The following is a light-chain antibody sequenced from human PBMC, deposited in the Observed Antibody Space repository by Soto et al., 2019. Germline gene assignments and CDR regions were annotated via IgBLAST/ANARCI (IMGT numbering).Light chain of an antibody. Sequence: QSALTQPASVSGSFGQSITISCTGTSSDVGTYDIVSWYQHHPGKAPKLIIYEGRKRPSGVSSRFSGSKSVNTASLTISGLQAEDEADYYCCSLTTSHTYVFGSGTKLTVL. CDR1: SSDVGTYDI. CDR2: EGR. CDR3: CSLTTSHTYV. V-gene: IGLV2-14*02. J-gene: IGLJ1*01.